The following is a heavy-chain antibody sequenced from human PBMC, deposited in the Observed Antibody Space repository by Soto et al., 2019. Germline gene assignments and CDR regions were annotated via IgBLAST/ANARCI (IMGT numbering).Heavy chain of an antibody. CDR3: ARRRGSGSDYYYNYGMGV. Sequence: GESLKISCKGSGYSFSRYWIGWVRQMPGKGLEWMGIIYPGDSEIRYSPSFRGQVTISADTSISTAYLQWSSLKASDTAIYYCARRRGSGSDYYYNYGMGVWGQGTTVTVSS. CDR2: IYPGDSEI. J-gene: IGHJ6*02. CDR1: GYSFSRYW. V-gene: IGHV5-51*01. D-gene: IGHD1-26*01.